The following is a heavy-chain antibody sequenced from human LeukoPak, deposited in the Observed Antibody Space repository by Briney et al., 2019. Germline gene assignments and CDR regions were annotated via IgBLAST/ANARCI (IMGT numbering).Heavy chain of an antibody. CDR2: ISSSSSSYI. V-gene: IGHV3-21*01. Sequence: GGSLRLSCAASGFTFSSYSMNWVRQAPGKGLEWVSSISSSSSSYIYYADSVKGRFTISRDNAKNSLYLQMNSLRAEDTAVYYCARSKTVAGTRWFDPWGQGTLVTVSS. CDR1: GFTFSSYS. CDR3: ARSKTVAGTRWFDP. D-gene: IGHD6-19*01. J-gene: IGHJ5*02.